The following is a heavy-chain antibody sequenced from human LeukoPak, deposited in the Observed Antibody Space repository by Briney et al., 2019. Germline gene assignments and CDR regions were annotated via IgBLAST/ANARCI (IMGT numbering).Heavy chain of an antibody. CDR1: GGTFSSYA. CDR2: IIPILGIA. Sequence: SVKVSCKASGGTFSSYAISWVRQAPGQGLEWMGRIIPILGIANYAQKFQGRVTITADKSTSTAYMELSSLRSEDTAVYYCARDSDYYGSGSYYSWFDPWGQGTLVTVSS. V-gene: IGHV1-69*04. J-gene: IGHJ5*02. CDR3: ARDSDYYGSGSYYSWFDP. D-gene: IGHD3-10*01.